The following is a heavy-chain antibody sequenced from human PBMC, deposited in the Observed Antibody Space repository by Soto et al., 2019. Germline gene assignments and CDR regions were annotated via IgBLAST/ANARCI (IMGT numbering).Heavy chain of an antibody. CDR1: GGSFSSGDYY. CDR2: ISNSGST. CDR3: ARVPDHYDSRGDLRGLYFDY. Sequence: SETLSLTCTVSGGSFSSGDYYWGWIRQPPGKGLEWVGYISNSGSTFYNSSLKSRVTISVDTSKNQFSLKLSSVTAADTAVYFCARVPDHYDSRGDLRGLYFDYWGQGTLVTVSS. V-gene: IGHV4-30-4*01. D-gene: IGHD3-22*01. J-gene: IGHJ4*02.